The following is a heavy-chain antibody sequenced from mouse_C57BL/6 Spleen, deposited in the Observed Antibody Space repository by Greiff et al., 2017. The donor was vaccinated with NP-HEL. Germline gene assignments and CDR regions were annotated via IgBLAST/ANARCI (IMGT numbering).Heavy chain of an antibody. CDR1: GFTFSDYY. CDR3: ARRYGSSHWYFDV. Sequence: EVKLMESGGGLVQPGGSLKLSCAASGFTFSDYYMYWVRQTPEKRLEWVAYISNGGGSTYYPDTVKGRFTISRDNAKNTLYLQMSRLKSEDTAMYYCARRYGSSHWYFDVWGTGTTVTVSS. D-gene: IGHD1-1*01. J-gene: IGHJ1*03. V-gene: IGHV5-12*01. CDR2: ISNGGGST.